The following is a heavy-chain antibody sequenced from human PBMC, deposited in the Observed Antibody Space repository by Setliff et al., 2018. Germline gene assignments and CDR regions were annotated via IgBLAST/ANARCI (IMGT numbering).Heavy chain of an antibody. Sequence: PGESLKISCAASGFSFNLYGMHWVRQAPGKGLEWLAVISYDETQRYYADSVKGRFAISRDNSKNTLSLQMNNLRTEDTALYYCAVSAVDSGDALEFWGRGTMVTV. CDR3: AVSAVDSGDALEF. CDR2: ISYDETQR. CDR1: GFSFNLYG. J-gene: IGHJ3*01. V-gene: IGHV3-30*03. D-gene: IGHD3-10*01.